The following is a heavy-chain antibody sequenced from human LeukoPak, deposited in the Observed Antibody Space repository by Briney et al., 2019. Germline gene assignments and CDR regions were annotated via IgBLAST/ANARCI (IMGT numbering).Heavy chain of an antibody. CDR2: IYPGDSDT. J-gene: IGHJ4*02. Sequence: GESLKISCKASGYTFTSYWIGWVRQMPGKGLEWMGIIYPGDSDTKYSPFFQGQVTISADKSISTAYLQWSSLKASDTAIYYCARRGHSGSYFDYWGQGTLVTVSS. V-gene: IGHV5-51*01. D-gene: IGHD6-19*01. CDR1: GYTFTSYW. CDR3: ARRGHSGSYFDY.